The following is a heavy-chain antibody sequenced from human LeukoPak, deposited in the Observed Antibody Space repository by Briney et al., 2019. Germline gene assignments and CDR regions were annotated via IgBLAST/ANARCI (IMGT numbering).Heavy chain of an antibody. J-gene: IGHJ4*02. D-gene: IGHD2-15*01. CDR3: ARLVVVADPDY. Sequence: SETLSLTCTVSGYSISSGYYWGWIRQPPGKGLEWIGSIYHSGSTYYNPSLKSRVTISVDTSKNQFSLKLSSVTAADTAVYYCARLVVVADPDYWGQGTLVTVSS. CDR1: GYSISSGYY. V-gene: IGHV4-38-2*02. CDR2: IYHSGST.